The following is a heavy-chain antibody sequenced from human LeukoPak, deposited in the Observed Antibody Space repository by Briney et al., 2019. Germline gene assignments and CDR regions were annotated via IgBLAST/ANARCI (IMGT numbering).Heavy chain of an antibody. CDR2: IWYDGSNK. J-gene: IGHJ3*02. CDR3: ARPYYDSSGYYYWGNAFDI. V-gene: IGHV3-33*01. D-gene: IGHD3-22*01. Sequence: PGGSLRLSCVASGFTFSRNGMHWVRQAPGKGLEWVAVIWYDGSNKYYADSVKGRFTISRDNSKNTLYLQMNSPRAEDTAVYYCARPYYDSSGYYYWGNAFDIWGQGTMVTVSS. CDR1: GFTFSRNG.